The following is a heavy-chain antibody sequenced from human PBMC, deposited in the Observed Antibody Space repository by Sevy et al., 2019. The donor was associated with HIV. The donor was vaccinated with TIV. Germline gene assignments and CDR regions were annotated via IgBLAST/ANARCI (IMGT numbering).Heavy chain of an antibody. CDR3: TTDRGFEYYYDSTTPGGFDY. CDR2: IKSKTDGGTT. J-gene: IGHJ4*02. V-gene: IGHV3-15*07. D-gene: IGHD3-22*01. CDR1: GFTFSNAW. Sequence: GGSLRLSCAASGFTFSNAWMNWVRQAPGKGLEWVGRIKSKTDGGTTDYAAPVKGRFTISRDDSKNTRYLQMNSLKTEDTAVYYCTTDRGFEYYYDSTTPGGFDYWGQGTLVTVSS.